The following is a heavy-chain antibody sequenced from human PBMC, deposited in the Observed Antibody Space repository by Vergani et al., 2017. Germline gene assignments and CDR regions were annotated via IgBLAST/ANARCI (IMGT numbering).Heavy chain of an antibody. J-gene: IGHJ6*02. CDR3: AKGGMITFGGVIVSGPLTYYGMDV. CDR1: GFTFSSYG. D-gene: IGHD3-16*02. Sequence: QVQLVESGGGVVQPGRSLRLSCAASGFTFSSYGMHWVRQAPGKGLEWVAVISYDGSNKYDADSVKGRFTISRDNSKNTLYLQMNSLGAQDTAVYYCAKGGMITFGGVIVSGPLTYYGMDVWGQGTTVTVSS. V-gene: IGHV3-30*18. CDR2: ISYDGSNK.